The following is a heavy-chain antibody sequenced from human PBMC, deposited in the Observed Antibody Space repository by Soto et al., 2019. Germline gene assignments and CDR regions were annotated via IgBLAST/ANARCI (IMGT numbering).Heavy chain of an antibody. Sequence: QVQLQESGPGLVKPSQTLSLTCTVSGVSISNDVYYWTWNRQYPGKGLEWVGYIYYTGSTYYNPSLTSRVMMSVDTSKNQFSLKLSSVTAADTAVYYCARQDYGDDVFLDYWGQGTLVTVSS. CDR1: GVSISNDVYY. V-gene: IGHV4-31*03. D-gene: IGHD3-16*01. J-gene: IGHJ4*02. CDR3: ARQDYGDDVFLDY. CDR2: IYYTGST.